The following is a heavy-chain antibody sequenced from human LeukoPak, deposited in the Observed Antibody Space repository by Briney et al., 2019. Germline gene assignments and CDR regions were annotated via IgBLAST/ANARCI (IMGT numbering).Heavy chain of an antibody. CDR1: GYTFTSYG. CDR2: ISAYNGNT. V-gene: IGHV1-18*01. J-gene: IGHJ4*02. D-gene: IGHD3-3*01. Sequence: GASVKVSCKASGYTFTSYGISRVRQAPGQGLEWMGWISAYNGNTNYAQKLQGRVTMTTDTSTSTAYMELRSLRSDDTAVYYCARSYYDFWSGYLMGSVDYWGQGTLVTVSS. CDR3: ARSYYDFWSGYLMGSVDY.